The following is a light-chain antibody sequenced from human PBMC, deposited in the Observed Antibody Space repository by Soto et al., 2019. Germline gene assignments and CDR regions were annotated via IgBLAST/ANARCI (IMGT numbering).Light chain of an antibody. J-gene: IGLJ3*02. CDR1: SSDVGGYNY. Sequence: LTHPPSASGSPRQSVTIACTGTSSDVGGYNYVSWYQQHPGKAPKLMIYEVSKRPSGVPDRFSGSKSGNTASLTISGLQAEDEGDYYCSSFTTTNTLWVFGGGTKVTVL. CDR3: SSFTTTNTLWV. CDR2: EVS. V-gene: IGLV2-8*01.